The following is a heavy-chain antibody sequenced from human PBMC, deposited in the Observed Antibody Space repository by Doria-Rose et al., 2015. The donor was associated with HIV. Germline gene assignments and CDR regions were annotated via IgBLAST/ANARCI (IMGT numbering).Heavy chain of an antibody. D-gene: IGHD6-13*01. CDR2: IFSDDER. CDR1: GVSLSSPGMG. V-gene: IGHV2-26*01. J-gene: IGHJ4*02. Sequence: QVTLKESGPVLVKPTETLTLTCTDSGVSLSSPGMGVSWIRQPPGKALEWLANIFSDDERSCNTSQKSRLTISRGTSNSQVVLTMTDMDPVDAATYYCARIKSSRWYHKYYFDFWGQGTLGIVSA. CDR3: ARIKSSRWYHKYYFDF.